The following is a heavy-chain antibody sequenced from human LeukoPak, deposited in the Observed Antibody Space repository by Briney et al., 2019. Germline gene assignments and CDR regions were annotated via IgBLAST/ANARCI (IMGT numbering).Heavy chain of an antibody. Sequence: PGGSLRPSSAVSGFTSSSYAMSCVRQAPGKGLEWVSGISGSGGSTYYADSVKGRFTISRDNSKNRLYLQMNSLRAEDTAVYFCESGLRGACLDPFDYWGQGTLVTVSS. CDR1: GFTSSSYA. J-gene: IGHJ4*02. D-gene: IGHD3-16*01. CDR3: ESGLRGACLDPFDY. CDR2: ISGSGGST. V-gene: IGHV3-23*01.